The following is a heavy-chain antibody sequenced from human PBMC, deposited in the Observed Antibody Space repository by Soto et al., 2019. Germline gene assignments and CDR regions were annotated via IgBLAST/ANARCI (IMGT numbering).Heavy chain of an antibody. J-gene: IGHJ4*02. CDR3: ARRRRYDFWSGYYLDY. V-gene: IGHV3-11*01. D-gene: IGHD3-3*01. CDR2: ISSRGSTI. CDR1: GFTFSDYY. Sequence: PGGSLRLSCAASGFTFSDYYMSWIRQAPGKGLEWVSYISSRGSTIYYADSVKGRFTISRDNAKNSLYLQMNSLRAEDTAVYYCARRRRYDFWSGYYLDYWGQGTLVTVSS.